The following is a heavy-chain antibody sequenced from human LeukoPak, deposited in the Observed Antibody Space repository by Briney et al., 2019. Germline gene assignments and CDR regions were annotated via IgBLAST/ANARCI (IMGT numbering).Heavy chain of an antibody. Sequence: GGSLRLSCAASGFTFRSYAMTWVRQAPGKGLEWVSTINYGGTFYAESVKGRFTIARDNSKNTLYLQMNSRRAEDTAVYYCSKDHTGGDYRVRSEGYWGQGALVTVTS. V-gene: IGHV3-23*01. D-gene: IGHD3-10*01. CDR3: SKDHTGGDYRVRSEGY. CDR1: GFTFRSYA. CDR2: INYGGT. J-gene: IGHJ4*02.